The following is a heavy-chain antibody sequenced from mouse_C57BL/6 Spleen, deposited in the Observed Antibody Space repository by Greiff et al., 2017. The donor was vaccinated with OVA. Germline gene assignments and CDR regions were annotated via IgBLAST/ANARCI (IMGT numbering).Heavy chain of an antibody. CDR3: ARYTATAGYFDV. D-gene: IGHD1-2*01. CDR2: IRNKANGYTT. J-gene: IGHJ1*03. CDR1: GFTFTDYY. V-gene: IGHV7-3*01. Sequence: EVQLVESGGGLVQPGGSLSLSCAASGFTFTDYYMSWVRQPPGKALEWLGFIRNKANGYTTEYSASVKGRFTISRDNSQSILYLQMNALRAEDSATYYCARYTATAGYFDVWGTGTTVTVSS.